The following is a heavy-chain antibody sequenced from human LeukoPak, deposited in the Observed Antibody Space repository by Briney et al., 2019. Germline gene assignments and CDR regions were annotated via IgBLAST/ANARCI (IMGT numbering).Heavy chain of an antibody. J-gene: IGHJ4*02. CDR3: AKQAVVVTVGDY. CDR1: GFSFSSYG. Sequence: GGSLRLSCAASGFSFSSYGMHWVRQAPGKGLEWAAFIQYDGINKYYADSVKGRFTISRDNSKNTMYLQMNSLRAEDTAVYYCAKQAVVVTVGDYWGQGTLVTVSS. V-gene: IGHV3-30*02. D-gene: IGHD2-21*02. CDR2: IQYDGINK.